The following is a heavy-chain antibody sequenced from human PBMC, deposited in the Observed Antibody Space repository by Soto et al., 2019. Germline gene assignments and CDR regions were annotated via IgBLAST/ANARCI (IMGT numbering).Heavy chain of an antibody. J-gene: IGHJ3*01. V-gene: IGHV1-3*01. CDR3: ARDLGYDSSGYNAYDH. Sequence: ASVKVSCKASGYTFTSYAMHWVRQAPGQRLEWMGWINAGNGNTKYSQKFQGRVTITADESTSTAYMELSSLRSEDTAVYYCARDLGYDSSGYNAYDHWGQATMVT. CDR1: GYTFTSYA. D-gene: IGHD3-22*01. CDR2: INAGNGNT.